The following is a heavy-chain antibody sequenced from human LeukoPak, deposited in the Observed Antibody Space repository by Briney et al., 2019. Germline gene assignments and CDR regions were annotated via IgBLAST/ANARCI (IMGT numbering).Heavy chain of an antibody. CDR1: GFTFSSYE. D-gene: IGHD1-26*01. Sequence: GGSLRLSCAASGFTFSSYEMNWVRQAPGKGLEWVSYISSSGSTIYYADSVKGRFTISRDNAKNSLYLQMNSLRAEGTAVYYCAREGGSYFDNWFDPWGQGTLVTVSS. V-gene: IGHV3-48*03. CDR2: ISSSGSTI. J-gene: IGHJ5*02. CDR3: AREGGSYFDNWFDP.